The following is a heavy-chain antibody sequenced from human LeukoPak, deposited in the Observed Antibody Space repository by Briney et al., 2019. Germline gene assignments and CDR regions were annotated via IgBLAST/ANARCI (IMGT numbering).Heavy chain of an antibody. Sequence: GGSLRLSCAASGFTFTTSGMNWVRQAPGKGLEWVSSISGSDSGGETFYADSVKGRFTISRDNSKNTVYMQMNSLRAEDTALYFCSKTSAFDIWGQGTMVTVSS. J-gene: IGHJ3*02. CDR1: GFTFTTSG. CDR3: SKTSAFDI. V-gene: IGHV3-23*01. CDR2: ISGSDSGGET.